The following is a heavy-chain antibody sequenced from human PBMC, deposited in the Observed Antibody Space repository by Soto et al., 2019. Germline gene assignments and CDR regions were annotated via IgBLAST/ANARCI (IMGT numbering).Heavy chain of an antibody. Sequence: GGSLRLSCAASGFTFSSYAMSWVRQAPGKGLEWVSAISGSGGSTYYADSVKGRFTISRDNSKNTLYLQMNSLRAEDTAVYYCATTDYYYDSSGYYFDYWGQGTLVTVSS. CDR2: ISGSGGST. J-gene: IGHJ4*02. V-gene: IGHV3-23*01. CDR1: GFTFSSYA. CDR3: ATTDYYYDSSGYYFDY. D-gene: IGHD3-22*01.